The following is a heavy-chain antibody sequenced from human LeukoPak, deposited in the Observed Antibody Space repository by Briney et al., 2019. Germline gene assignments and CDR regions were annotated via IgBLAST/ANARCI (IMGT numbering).Heavy chain of an antibody. CDR3: ARGVVGYGFDY. CDR1: GFTFSSYS. D-gene: IGHD5-12*01. J-gene: IGHJ4*02. Sequence: GGSLRLSCAASGFTFSSYSMNWVRQAPGKGLEWVSSISSGSSYIYYADSVKGRFTISRDNAKNSLYLQMNSLRAEDTAVYYCARGVVGYGFDYWGQGTLVTVSS. CDR2: ISSGSSYI. V-gene: IGHV3-21*01.